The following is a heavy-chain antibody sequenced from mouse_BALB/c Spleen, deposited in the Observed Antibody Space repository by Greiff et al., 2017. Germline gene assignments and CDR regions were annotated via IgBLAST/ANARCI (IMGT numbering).Heavy chain of an antibody. CDR1: GFTFSDYY. CDR3: ARGKPPEVYAMDY. CDR2: ISDGGSYT. V-gene: IGHV5-4*02. Sequence: EVKLMESGGGLVKPGGSLKLSCAASGFTFSDYYMYWVRQTPEKRLEWVATISDGGSYTYYPDSVKGRFTISRDNAKNNLYLQMSSLKSEDTAMYYCARGKPPEVYAMDYWGQGTSVTVSS. J-gene: IGHJ4*01.